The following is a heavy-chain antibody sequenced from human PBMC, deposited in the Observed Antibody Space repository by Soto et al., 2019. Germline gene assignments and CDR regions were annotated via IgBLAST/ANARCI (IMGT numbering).Heavy chain of an antibody. CDR1: GFTVSIYS. J-gene: IGHJ4*02. CDR2: ISSSSSYI. D-gene: IGHD3-3*01. Sequence: LRLSCSASGFTVSIYSMNWVRQAPGKGLEWVSSISSSSSYIYYADSVKGRFTISRDNAKNSLYLQMNSLRAEDTAVYYCASSGYDFWTGYDDDWGQGTRVTVSS. V-gene: IGHV3-21*01. CDR3: ASSGYDFWTGYDDD.